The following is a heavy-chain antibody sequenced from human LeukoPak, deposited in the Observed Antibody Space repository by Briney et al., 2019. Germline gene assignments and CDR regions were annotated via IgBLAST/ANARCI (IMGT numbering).Heavy chain of an antibody. V-gene: IGHV3-7*01. D-gene: IGHD6-19*01. Sequence: GGSLTLSCAASGFTFSRYWMSWVRQAPGKGLEWVANIRQDGSERYYVVSVKGRFTISRDNAKNSLYLQMDSLRAEDTAVYYCARDLGKAGGYSSAFDYWGQGTLVTVSS. CDR1: GFTFSRYW. CDR3: ARDLGKAGGYSSAFDY. CDR2: IRQDGSER. J-gene: IGHJ4*02.